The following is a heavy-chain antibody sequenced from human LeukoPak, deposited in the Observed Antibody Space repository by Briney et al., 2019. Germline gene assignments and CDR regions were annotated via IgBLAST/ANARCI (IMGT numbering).Heavy chain of an antibody. V-gene: IGHV2-70*17. Sequence: SGPTLVNPTETLTLTCKFSGFSLTTTGMCVGWIRQSPGKALEWLARIDWDEDKFYSSSLKTRLTISKDTSKNQVVLTMTNMDPVDTATYYCARIGNDYGIDYWGRGTLVTVSS. D-gene: IGHD4-17*01. CDR3: ARIGNDYGIDY. CDR2: IDWDEDK. J-gene: IGHJ4*01. CDR1: GFSLTTTGMC.